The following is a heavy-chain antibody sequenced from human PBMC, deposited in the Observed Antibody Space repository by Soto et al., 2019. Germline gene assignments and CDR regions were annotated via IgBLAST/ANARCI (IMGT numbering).Heavy chain of an antibody. J-gene: IGHJ3*02. V-gene: IGHV1-18*01. CDR2: ISAYNGNT. D-gene: IGHD3-22*01. CDR3: ARDGYYDSSGTPTPDAFDI. CDR1: GYTFTSYG. Sequence: QVQLVQSGAEVKKPGASVKVSCKASGYTFTSYGISWVRQAPGQGLEWMGWISAYNGNTNYAQKLQGRVTMTTDTSTSTAYMELRSLRSDDTAVYYCARDGYYDSSGTPTPDAFDIWGQGTMVTVSS.